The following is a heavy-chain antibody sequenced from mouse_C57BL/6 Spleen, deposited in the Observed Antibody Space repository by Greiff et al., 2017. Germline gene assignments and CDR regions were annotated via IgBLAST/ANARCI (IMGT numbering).Heavy chain of an antibody. D-gene: IGHD1-1*01. CDR2: IDPETGGT. Sequence: VQLVESGAELVRPGASVTLSCKASGYTFTDYEMHWVKQTPVHGLEWIGAIDPETGGTAYNQKFKGKAILTADKSSSTAYMELRSLTSEDSAVYYCTRNWGSSYVYYFDYWGQGTTLTVSS. J-gene: IGHJ2*01. V-gene: IGHV1-15*01. CDR3: TRNWGSSYVYYFDY. CDR1: GYTFTDYE.